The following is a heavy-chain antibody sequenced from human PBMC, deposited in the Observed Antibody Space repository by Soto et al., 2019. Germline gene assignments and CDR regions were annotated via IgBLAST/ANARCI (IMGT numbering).Heavy chain of an antibody. CDR3: ARSAISPYGGLIGPFDY. Sequence: QVQLVQSGGEEKNPGASVKVSCEASGYTFTAYAIHWLRQAPGQRLEWMAWINPGNGNTRYSQKFLGRVSITRDTSASTAYLELDSLRSEDTAVYYCARSAISPYGGLIGPFDYWGQGNLVTVSS. J-gene: IGHJ4*02. CDR2: INPGNGNT. D-gene: IGHD3-16*02. V-gene: IGHV1-3*05. CDR1: GYTFTAYA.